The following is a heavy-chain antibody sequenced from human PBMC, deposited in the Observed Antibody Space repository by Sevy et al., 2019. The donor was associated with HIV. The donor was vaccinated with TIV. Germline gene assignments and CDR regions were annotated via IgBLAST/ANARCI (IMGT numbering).Heavy chain of an antibody. CDR2: ISYDGSNK. CDR3: AGGALYGDYVFDY. Sequence: GGSLRLSCAASGFTFSSYAMHWVRQAPGKGLEWVAVISYDGSNKYYADSVKGRFTISRDNSKNPLYLQMNSLRAGDTAVYYCAGGALYGDYVFDYWGQGTLVTVSS. CDR1: GFTFSSYA. J-gene: IGHJ4*02. D-gene: IGHD4-17*01. V-gene: IGHV3-30*04.